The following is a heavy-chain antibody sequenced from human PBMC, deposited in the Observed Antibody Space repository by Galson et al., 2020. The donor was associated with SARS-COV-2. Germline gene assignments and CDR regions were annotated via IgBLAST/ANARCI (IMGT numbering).Heavy chain of an antibody. J-gene: IGHJ4*02. CDR2: INHSGST. V-gene: IGHV4-34*01. CDR3: ARGRGFRHFDY. Sequence: SETLSLTCAVYGGSFSGYYWSWIRQPPGKGLEWIGEINHSGSTNYNPSLKSRVTISVDTSKNQFSLKLSSVTAADTAVYYCARGRGFRHFDYWGQGTLVTVSS. CDR1: GGSFSGYY.